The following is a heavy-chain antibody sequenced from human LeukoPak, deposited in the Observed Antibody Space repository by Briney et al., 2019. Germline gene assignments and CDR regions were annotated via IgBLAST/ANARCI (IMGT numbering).Heavy chain of an antibody. CDR2: IKEDGSET. CDR1: GFTFSSYW. Sequence: PGGSLRLSCGASGFTFSSYWMSWVRQAPGKGLKWEANIKEDGSETHYEDSVKGRFTISRDNAKYSLYVQMNSLRAEDTAVYYCARNSWFGEGMGMDAWGQGTTVTVSS. CDR3: ARNSWFGEGMGMDA. D-gene: IGHD3-10*01. V-gene: IGHV3-7*01. J-gene: IGHJ6*02.